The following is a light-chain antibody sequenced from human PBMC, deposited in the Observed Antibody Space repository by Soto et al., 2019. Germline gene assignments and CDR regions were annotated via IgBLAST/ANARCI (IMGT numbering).Light chain of an antibody. Sequence: QSALTQPASVSGSPGQSITISCTGTSSDVWSHNLVSWYQQQPGQAPKLMIYEVSKRPLGVSARFSASKSGNTASLTISGLQAEDEADYYCCSYGGSRAVFGGGTQLTVL. J-gene: IGLJ7*01. CDR2: EVS. CDR1: SSDVWSHNL. CDR3: CSYGGSRAV. V-gene: IGLV2-23*02.